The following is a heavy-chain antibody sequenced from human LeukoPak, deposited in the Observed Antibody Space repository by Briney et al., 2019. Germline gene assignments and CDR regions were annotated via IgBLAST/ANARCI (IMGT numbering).Heavy chain of an antibody. CDR2: INLNSGGT. Sequence: ASVKVSCKASGYTFTGYYMHWVRQAPGQGLEWMGWINLNSGGTNYAQKFQGRVTMTRDTSISTAYMELSRLRSDDTAVYYCASGGGYCSSTSCYLGWFDPWGQGTLVTVSS. J-gene: IGHJ5*02. CDR3: ASGGGYCSSTSCYLGWFDP. CDR1: GYTFTGYY. V-gene: IGHV1-2*02. D-gene: IGHD2-2*03.